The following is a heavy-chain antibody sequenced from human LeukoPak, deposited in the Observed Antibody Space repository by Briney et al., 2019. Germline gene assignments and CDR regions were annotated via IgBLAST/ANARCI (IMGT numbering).Heavy chain of an antibody. J-gene: IGHJ4*02. CDR2: IYYSGST. CDR3: ARAVAAAGIID. D-gene: IGHD6-13*01. CDR1: GGSISSDDYY. Sequence: RSSQTLSLTCTVSGGSISSDDYYWSWIRQPPGKGLEWIGYIYYSGSTYYNPSLKSRVTISVDTSKNQFSLKLSSVTAADTAVYYRARAVAAAGIIDWGQGTLVTVSS. V-gene: IGHV4-30-4*08.